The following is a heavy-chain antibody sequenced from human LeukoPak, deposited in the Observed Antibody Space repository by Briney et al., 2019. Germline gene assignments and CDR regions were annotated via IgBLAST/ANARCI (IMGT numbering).Heavy chain of an antibody. J-gene: IGHJ1*01. CDR2: FSSSSSYI. CDR3: AKKAEAYGDSVTQH. Sequence: GGSLRLSCAASGFTFSSYSMNWVRQAPGKGLGWFSSFSSSSSYIYYADSVKGRFTISRDNSKSTVYLQMNSLRAEDTAVYYCAKKAEAYGDSVTQHWGQGTLVTVSS. D-gene: IGHD4-17*01. CDR1: GFTFSSYS. V-gene: IGHV3-21*04.